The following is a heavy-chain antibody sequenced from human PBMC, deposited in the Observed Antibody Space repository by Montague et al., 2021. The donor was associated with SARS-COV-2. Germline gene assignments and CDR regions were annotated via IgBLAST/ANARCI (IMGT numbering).Heavy chain of an antibody. J-gene: IGHJ1*01. CDR3: TRLSLGWNTD. Sequence: SETLSLTCGVSGGSIAGYYWSWIRQPPGKGLEYIGYIYFSGSTNYNPSLKSRLTISVDTSKNQFSLKLSSVTAADTAVYFCTRLSLGWNTDWGQGTLVTVSS. CDR2: IYFSGST. V-gene: IGHV4-59*08. D-gene: IGHD1-1*01. CDR1: GGSIAGYY.